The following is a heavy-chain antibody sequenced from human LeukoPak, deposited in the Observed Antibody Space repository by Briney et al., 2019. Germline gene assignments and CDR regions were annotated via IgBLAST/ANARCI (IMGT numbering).Heavy chain of an antibody. J-gene: IGHJ5*02. CDR2: IYSSGNI. CDR3: ARSGGSGWLDP. CDR1: GDSISSYF. Sequence: SETPSLTCKVSGDSISSYFWGWIRQPAGKGLEWIGRIYSSGNIDYNPSFKSRVAMSVDTSKNQISLKLTSVTAADTAVYYCARSGGSGWLDPWGQGSLVTVSS. V-gene: IGHV4-4*07. D-gene: IGHD3-16*01.